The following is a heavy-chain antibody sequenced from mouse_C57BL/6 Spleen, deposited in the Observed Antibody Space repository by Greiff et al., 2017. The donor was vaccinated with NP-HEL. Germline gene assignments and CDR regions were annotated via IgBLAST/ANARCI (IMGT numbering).Heavy chain of an antibody. CDR3: ASPYGSSPFAY. Sequence: QVTLKESGPGILQSSQTLSLTCSFSGFSLSTSGMGVSWIRQPSGKGLEWLAHIYWDDDKRYNPSLKSRLTISKDTSRNQVFLKITSVDTADTATYYGASPYGSSPFAYWGQGTLVTVSA. V-gene: IGHV8-12*01. D-gene: IGHD1-1*01. J-gene: IGHJ3*01. CDR1: GFSLSTSGMG. CDR2: IYWDDDK.